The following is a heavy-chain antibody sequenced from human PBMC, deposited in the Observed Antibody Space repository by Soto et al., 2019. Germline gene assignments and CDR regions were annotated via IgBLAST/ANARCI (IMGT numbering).Heavy chain of an antibody. V-gene: IGHV1-69*06. CDR1: GGTFSSYA. CDR3: ARERSSGWYQYSYFYY. D-gene: IGHD6-19*01. Sequence: QVQLVQSGAEVKKPGSSVKVSCKASGGTFSSYAISWVRQAPGQGLEWMGGILPIFGTANYAQKFQGRVTITADKSTSTADMELSSLRSEDTAVYYCARERSSGWYQYSYFYYWGQGTLVTVSS. CDR2: ILPIFGTA. J-gene: IGHJ4*02.